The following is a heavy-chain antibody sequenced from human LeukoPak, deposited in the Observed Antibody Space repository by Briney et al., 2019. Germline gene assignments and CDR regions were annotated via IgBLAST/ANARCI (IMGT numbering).Heavy chain of an antibody. Sequence: SQTLSLTCTVSGGPISSGSYYWSWIRQPAGKGLEWIGRIYTSGSTNYNPSLKSRVTISVDTSKNQFSLKLSSVTAADTAVYYCAREYYHDGPRDPWGQGTLVTVSS. CDR2: IYTSGST. CDR1: GGPISSGSYY. J-gene: IGHJ5*02. V-gene: IGHV4-61*02. D-gene: IGHD3-10*01. CDR3: AREYYHDGPRDP.